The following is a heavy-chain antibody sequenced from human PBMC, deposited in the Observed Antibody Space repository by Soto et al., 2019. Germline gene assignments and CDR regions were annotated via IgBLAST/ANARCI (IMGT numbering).Heavy chain of an antibody. D-gene: IGHD2-15*01. CDR1: GSTFSSYA. Sequence: EVQLWESGGGLVQPGGSLRLSCAASGSTFSSYAMSWVRQAPGQGLEWVSVISGSGDSTYSADSGKGWFTISRDNSKTTLYVQMNSLRAEDTAVYDCARELVYCSVGSCYMDGAFHFWGQGTMVTVSS. CDR3: ARELVYCSVGSCYMDGAFHF. V-gene: IGHV3-23*01. CDR2: ISGSGDST. J-gene: IGHJ3*01.